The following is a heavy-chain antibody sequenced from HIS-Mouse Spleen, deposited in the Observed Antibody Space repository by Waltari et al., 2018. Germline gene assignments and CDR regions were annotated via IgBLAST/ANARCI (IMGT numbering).Heavy chain of an antibody. D-gene: IGHD6-13*01. CDR2: IYYSGRT. Sequence: QLQLQESGPGLVKPSETLSLTCTVSGGSISSSSYYWGWIRQPPGKGLEWIGSIYYSGRTDYNPSLKSRVTISVDTSKTQFSLKLSSVTAADTAVYYCAREIPYSSSWYDWYFDLWGRGTLVTVSS. J-gene: IGHJ2*01. CDR3: AREIPYSSSWYDWYFDL. V-gene: IGHV4-39*07. CDR1: GGSISSSSYY.